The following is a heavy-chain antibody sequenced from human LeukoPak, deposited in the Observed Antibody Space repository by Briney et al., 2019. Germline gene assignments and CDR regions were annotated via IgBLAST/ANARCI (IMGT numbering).Heavy chain of an antibody. D-gene: IGHD3-22*01. V-gene: IGHV1-2*02. J-gene: IGHJ5*02. CDR3: ARERTYYYDSSGYRARGWFDP. Sequence: ASVKVPCKTSRYTFTGYYIHWVRQAPGQGLEWMGWINPDSGDTNYAQKFQGRVTMTRDTSISTAYMELSRLRSDDTAVYYCARERTYYYDSSGYRARGWFDPWGQGTLVTVSS. CDR2: INPDSGDT. CDR1: RYTFTGYY.